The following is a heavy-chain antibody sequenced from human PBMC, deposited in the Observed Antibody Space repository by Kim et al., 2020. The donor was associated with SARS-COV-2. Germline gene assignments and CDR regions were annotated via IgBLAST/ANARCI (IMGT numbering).Heavy chain of an antibody. CDR2: IYYSGST. Sequence: SETLSLTCTVSGGSVSSGSYYWSWIRQPPGKGLEWIGYIYYSGSTNYNPSLKSRVTISVDTSKNQFSLKLSSVTAADTAVYYCAIPRRDCTGGVYSPPVPAPNESFDIWGQGTMVTVSS. CDR3: AIPRRDCTGGVYSPPVPAPNESFDI. CDR1: GGSVSSGSYY. J-gene: IGHJ3*02. D-gene: IGHD2-8*02. V-gene: IGHV4-61*01.